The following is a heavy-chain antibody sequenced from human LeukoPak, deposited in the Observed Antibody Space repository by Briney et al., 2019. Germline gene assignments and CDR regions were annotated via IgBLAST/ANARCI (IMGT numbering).Heavy chain of an antibody. Sequence: ASVKVSCKTSGYTFTDYDITWVRQAPGQGLEWMGWINPNSGGTNYAQKFQGRVTMTRDTSISTAYMELSRLRSDDTAVYYCAREAAGNHYYYYYYMDVWGKGTTVTVSS. CDR2: INPNSGGT. CDR3: AREAAGNHYYYYYYMDV. V-gene: IGHV1-2*02. J-gene: IGHJ6*03. CDR1: GYTFTDYD. D-gene: IGHD6-13*01.